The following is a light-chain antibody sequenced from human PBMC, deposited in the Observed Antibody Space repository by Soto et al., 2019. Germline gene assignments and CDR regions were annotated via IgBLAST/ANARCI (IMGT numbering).Light chain of an antibody. Sequence: EIVLTQSPGTLSLSPGERATLSCRASQSVSSSYLAWYQQKPGQAPRLLIYGASSRATGIPDRFSGSGSGTDFTLTISRLEPEDFAVYFCQQYGSSPLFGQVNKVEIK. J-gene: IGKJ1*01. V-gene: IGKV3-20*01. CDR3: QQYGSSPL. CDR2: GAS. CDR1: QSVSSSY.